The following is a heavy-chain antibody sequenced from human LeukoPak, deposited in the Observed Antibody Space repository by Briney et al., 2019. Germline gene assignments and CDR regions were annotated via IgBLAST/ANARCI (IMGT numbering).Heavy chain of an antibody. V-gene: IGHV3-20*04. J-gene: IGHJ4*02. CDR1: GFTFDDYG. CDR2: SNWNGGST. Sequence: GGSLRLSCAASGFTFDDYGMSWAPQAPGKGLEWVSGSNWNGGSTGYADSVKGRFTISRDNAKNSLYLKMNSLRAEDTALYYCARRRGCSGGSCYYFDYWGQGTLVTVSS. CDR3: ARRRGCSGGSCYYFDY. D-gene: IGHD2-15*01.